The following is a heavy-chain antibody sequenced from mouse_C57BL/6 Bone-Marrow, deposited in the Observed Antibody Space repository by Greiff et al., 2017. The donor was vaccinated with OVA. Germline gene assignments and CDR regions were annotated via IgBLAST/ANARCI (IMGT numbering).Heavy chain of an antibody. CDR3: SRRLYYYGPGFAD. J-gene: IGHJ3*01. CDR2: IYPRSGNT. Sequence: QVQLQQSGAELARPGASVKLSCKASGYTFTSYGISWVKQRTGQGLEWIGEIYPRSGNTYYNEKFKGKATLTADKSSSTAYMELRSLTSEDSAVYFCSRRLYYYGPGFADWGKVTLVTVSA. CDR1: GYTFTSYG. V-gene: IGHV1-81*01. D-gene: IGHD1-1*01.